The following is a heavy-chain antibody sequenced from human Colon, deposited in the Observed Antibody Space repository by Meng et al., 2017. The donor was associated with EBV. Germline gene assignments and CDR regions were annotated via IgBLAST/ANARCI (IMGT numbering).Heavy chain of an antibody. CDR3: ARRRGGSGRDC. CDR2: IYHSGST. CDR1: GGFISSSHYY. V-gene: IGHV4-39*01. D-gene: IGHD3-10*01. J-gene: IGHJ4*02. Sequence: QLQLQGPGPGRVKPSVHLSLTCTVSGGFISSSHYYWGWVRQPPGKGLQWIGTIYHSGSTSYNPSLQSRVTMFVDTSKNQFSLMLTSVTATDTAVYYCARRRGGSGRDCWGQGTLVTVSS.